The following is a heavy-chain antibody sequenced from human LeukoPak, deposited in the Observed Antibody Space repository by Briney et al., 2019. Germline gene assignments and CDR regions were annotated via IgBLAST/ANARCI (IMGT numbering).Heavy chain of an antibody. J-gene: IGHJ5*02. V-gene: IGHV4-59*06. CDR2: IYYSGST. Sequence: SETLSLTCTVSGGSISSYYWSWIRQPPGKGLEWIGYIYYSGSTYYNPSLKSRVTISVDTSKNQFSLKLSSVTAADTAVYYCAREVYYYDSSGYQNWFDPWGQGTLVTVSS. CDR3: AREVYYYDSSGYQNWFDP. D-gene: IGHD3-22*01. CDR1: GGSISSYY.